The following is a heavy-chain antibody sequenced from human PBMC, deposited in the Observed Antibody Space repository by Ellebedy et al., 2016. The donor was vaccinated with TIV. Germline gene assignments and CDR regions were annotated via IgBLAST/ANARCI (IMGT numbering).Heavy chain of an antibody. J-gene: IGHJ5*02. CDR2: IKQDGSEK. CDR1: GGSLSNYP. V-gene: IGHV3-7*01. D-gene: IGHD5/OR15-5a*01. CDR3: AAGGGFLSVS. Sequence: ETLSLTCTVSGGSLSNYPYHWGWIRQAPGKGLEWVANIKQDGSEKYYVESVKGRFTISRDNAKNSLYLQMNSLRAEDTAVYYCAAGGGFLSVSWGQGTLVTVSP.